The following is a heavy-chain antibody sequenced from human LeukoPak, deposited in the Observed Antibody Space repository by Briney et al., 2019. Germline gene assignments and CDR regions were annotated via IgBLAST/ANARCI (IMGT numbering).Heavy chain of an antibody. Sequence: EASVKVSCKASVDIFTAYYVHWVRQAPGQGLESMGWINPKNGGTIYAQKFQGRVTMTRDTSIRTTYMELSGLSSDDTAIYYCGRVLSGGPPQRDYARDVCGQGTAVTVSS. CDR1: VDIFTAYY. V-gene: IGHV1-2*02. CDR3: GRVLSGGPPQRDYARDV. CDR2: INPKNGGT. J-gene: IGHJ6*02. D-gene: IGHD3-16*01.